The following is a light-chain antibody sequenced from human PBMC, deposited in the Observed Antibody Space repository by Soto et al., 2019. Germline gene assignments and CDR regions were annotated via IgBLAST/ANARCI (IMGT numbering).Light chain of an antibody. CDR1: ESVSDY. CDR3: QQYVTSPAIT. V-gene: IGKV3-20*01. J-gene: IGKJ5*01. CDR2: GAT. Sequence: EIVLTQSPGALCLSPGERATLSCWASESVSDYLAWYQQKPGLAPRLLIHGATKRTSGTPDRFSGTGSGTAFTLAISRLEPEDFAVYYCQQYVTSPAITFGQGARPEIK.